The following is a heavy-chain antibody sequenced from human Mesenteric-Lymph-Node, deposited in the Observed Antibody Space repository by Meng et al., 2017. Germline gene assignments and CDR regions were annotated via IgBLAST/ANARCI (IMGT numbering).Heavy chain of an antibody. Sequence: GESLKISCGSSGFTFSLYAINWVRQAPGKGLEWVSTISGSGDLIYYADSVKGRFTISRDNAKNSLYLQMNSLRAEDTAVYYCARAHSSSWYAWKVFDYWGQGTLVTVSS. J-gene: IGHJ4*02. CDR2: ISGSGDLI. D-gene: IGHD6-13*01. V-gene: IGHV3-23*01. CDR3: ARAHSSSWYAWKVFDY. CDR1: GFTFSLYA.